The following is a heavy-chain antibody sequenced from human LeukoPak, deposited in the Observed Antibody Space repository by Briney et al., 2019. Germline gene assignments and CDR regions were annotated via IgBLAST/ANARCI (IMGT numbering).Heavy chain of an antibody. CDR3: ARYGGDSDWYYDL. Sequence: SDTLSLTCVVSGYSISSRNWWGWIRQRPGQGLEWIGHIFYSGRTYYSPSLTSPVTMSIDTSQNHFSLRLSSVIAADTAVYFCARYGGDSDWYYDLWGRGTLVTVSS. V-gene: IGHV4-28*01. CDR1: GYSISSRNW. CDR2: IFYSGRT. D-gene: IGHD4-23*01. J-gene: IGHJ2*01.